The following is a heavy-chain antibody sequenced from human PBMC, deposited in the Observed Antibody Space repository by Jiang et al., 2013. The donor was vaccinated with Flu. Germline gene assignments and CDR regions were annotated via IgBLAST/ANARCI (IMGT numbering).Heavy chain of an antibody. V-gene: IGHV3-21*01. CDR2: ISSSSSYI. D-gene: IGHD1-7*01. Sequence: WVSSISSSSSYIYYADSVKGRFTISRDNAKNSLYLQMNSLRAEDTAVYYCARDRATGTTLDYGMDVWGQGTTVTVSS. CDR3: ARDRATGTTLDYGMDV. J-gene: IGHJ6*02.